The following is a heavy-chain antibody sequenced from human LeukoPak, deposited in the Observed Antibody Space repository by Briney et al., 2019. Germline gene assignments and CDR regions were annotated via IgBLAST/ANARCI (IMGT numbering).Heavy chain of an antibody. J-gene: IGHJ1*01. V-gene: IGHV1-69*13. Sequence: SVKVSCKASGGTFSSYAISWVRQAPGQGLEWMGGIIPIFVTANYAQKFQGRVTITADESTSTAYMELSSLRSEDTAVYYCARRATYYYDSPGFQHWGQGTLVTVSS. D-gene: IGHD3-22*01. CDR3: ARRATYYYDSPGFQH. CDR1: GGTFSSYA. CDR2: IIPIFVTA.